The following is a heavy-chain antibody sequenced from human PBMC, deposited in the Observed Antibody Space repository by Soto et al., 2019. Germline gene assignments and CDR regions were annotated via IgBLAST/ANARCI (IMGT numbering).Heavy chain of an antibody. D-gene: IGHD3-10*01. CDR1: GYTFTSYD. V-gene: IGHV1-8*01. CDR3: ASGIWCGELLYKPDDAFDI. CDR2: MNPNSGNT. Sequence: ASVKVSCKASGYTFTSYDINWVRQATGQGLEWMGWMNPNSGNTGYAQKFQGRVTMTRNTSISTAYMELSSLRSEDTAVYYCASGIWCGELLYKPDDAFDIWGQGTMVTVSS. J-gene: IGHJ3*02.